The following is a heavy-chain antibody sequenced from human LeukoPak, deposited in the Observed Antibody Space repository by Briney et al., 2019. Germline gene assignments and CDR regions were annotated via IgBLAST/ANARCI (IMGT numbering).Heavy chain of an antibody. Sequence: GGSLRLSCAASGFTFSSYSMNWVRQAPGEGLEWVSSISSSSSYIYYADSVKGRFTISRDNAKNSLYLQMNSLRAEDTAVYYCARGGGDYDETTYQVDYWGQGTLVTVSS. V-gene: IGHV3-21*01. J-gene: IGHJ4*02. CDR2: ISSSSSYI. D-gene: IGHD3-22*01. CDR1: GFTFSSYS. CDR3: ARGGGDYDETTYQVDY.